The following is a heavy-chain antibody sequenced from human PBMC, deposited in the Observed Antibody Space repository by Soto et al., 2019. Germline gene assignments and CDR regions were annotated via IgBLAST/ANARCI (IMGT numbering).Heavy chain of an antibody. CDR1: GGTFSSYA. J-gene: IGHJ4*02. CDR3: PRESAKKKSFYFSY. V-gene: IGHV1-69*12. Sequence: QVQLVQSGAEVKKPGSSVKVSCKASGGTFSSYAISWVRQAPGQGLEWMGGIIPSVGTANYAQKFQGRVTITADESTSKAYTELSSLTSEDTAVYYGPRESAKKKSFYFSYSCQGTLVTVSS. CDR2: IIPSVGTA.